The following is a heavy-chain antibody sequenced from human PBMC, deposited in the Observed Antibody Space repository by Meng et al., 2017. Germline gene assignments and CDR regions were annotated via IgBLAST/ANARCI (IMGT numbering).Heavy chain of an antibody. V-gene: IGHV1-2*06. CDR2: INPNSGGT. J-gene: IGHJ6*02. Sequence: ASVTVSCQASGYTFTGYYMHWVRQAPGQGLAWMGRINPNSGGTNYSKKFQGRVTMTRDTSISTAYMELSRLRSDDTAVYYCAVSAQLEQPYSYYYYGMDVWGQGTTVTVSS. CDR3: AVSAQLEQPYSYYYYGMDV. CDR1: GYTFTGYY. D-gene: IGHD1/OR15-1a*01.